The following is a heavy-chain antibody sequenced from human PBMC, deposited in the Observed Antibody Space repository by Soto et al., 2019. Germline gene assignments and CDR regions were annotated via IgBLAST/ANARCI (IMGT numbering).Heavy chain of an antibody. Sequence: GSLRLSCVASGFTFSSYEMNWVRQAPGKGLEWVSSISSTTNYIYYADSMKGRFTVSRDNAKNSVYLEMNSLSAEDTAVYYCARESEDLTSNFDYWGQGTLVTVSS. CDR1: GFTFSSYE. CDR2: ISSTTNYI. V-gene: IGHV3-21*01. J-gene: IGHJ4*02. CDR3: ARESEDLTSNFDY.